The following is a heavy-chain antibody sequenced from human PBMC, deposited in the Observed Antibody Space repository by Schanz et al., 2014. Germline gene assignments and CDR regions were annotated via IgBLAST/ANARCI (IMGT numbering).Heavy chain of an antibody. J-gene: IGHJ1*01. D-gene: IGHD3-10*01. V-gene: IGHV3-48*01. CDR2: IATSSSTR. Sequence: EVRLVESGGGLVQPGGSLRLSCEASGFDFNSYSMNWVRQAPGKGLEWVSYIATSSSTRHYADSVKGRVTISRDNAKNSVSLQMRRLRVEDTAVYYCASGVHVSSLQKGLQFWGRGTLVIVSS. CDR1: GFDFNSYS. CDR3: ASGVHVSSLQKGLQF.